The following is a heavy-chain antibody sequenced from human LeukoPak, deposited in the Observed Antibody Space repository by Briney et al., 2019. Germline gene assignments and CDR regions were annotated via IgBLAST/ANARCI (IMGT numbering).Heavy chain of an antibody. D-gene: IGHD6-13*01. CDR3: ARDGGIAAAGTPSGYYGMDV. Sequence: PGGSLRLSCAASGFTVSSNYMSWVRQAPGKGLEWVSVIYSGGSTYYADSVKGRFTISRDNSKNTLYLQMNSLRAEDTAVYYCARDGGIAAAGTPSGYYGMDVWGQGTTVTVSS. V-gene: IGHV3-53*01. J-gene: IGHJ6*02. CDR2: IYSGGST. CDR1: GFTVSSNY.